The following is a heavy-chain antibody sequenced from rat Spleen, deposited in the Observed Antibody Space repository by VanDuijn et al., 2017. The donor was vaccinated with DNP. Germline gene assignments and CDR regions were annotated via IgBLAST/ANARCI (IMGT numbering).Heavy chain of an antibody. CDR3: TRGAMDA. V-gene: IGHV5-46*01. CDR1: GFTFSAFP. Sequence: EVQLVESGGGLVQPGRSLKLSCAASGFTFSAFPMAWVRRAPTQGLEWVAAFTPADGKTNYRDSVKGRFTLSRDAAKSTLYLQMSSLRSEDTATYYCTRGAMDAWGQVTSVTVSS. CDR2: FTPADGKT. J-gene: IGHJ4*01.